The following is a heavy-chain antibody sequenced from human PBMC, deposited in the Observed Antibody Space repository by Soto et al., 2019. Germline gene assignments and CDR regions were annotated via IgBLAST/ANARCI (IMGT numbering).Heavy chain of an antibody. CDR3: ARDRPPSTYSYGYQPSAYDY. Sequence: ASVMVSCKASGYTFTSYYMHWVRQAPGQGLEWMGIINPSGGSTSYAQKFQGRVTMTRDTSTSTVYMELSSLRSEDTAVYYCARDRPPSTYSYGYQPSAYDYWGQGTLVTVSS. D-gene: IGHD5-18*01. CDR2: INPSGGST. V-gene: IGHV1-46*01. CDR1: GYTFTSYY. J-gene: IGHJ4*02.